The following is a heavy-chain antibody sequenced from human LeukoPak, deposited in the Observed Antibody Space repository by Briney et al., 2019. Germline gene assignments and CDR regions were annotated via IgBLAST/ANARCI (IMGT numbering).Heavy chain of an antibody. V-gene: IGHV7-4-1*02. Sequence: ASVKVSCKASGCTFTGYYMHWVRQAPGRGLEWMGWINTNTGNPTYVQGFTGRFVFSLDTSVSTAYLQISSLKAKDTAVYYCARDIERYGSGSSSFDYWGQGTLVTVSS. J-gene: IGHJ4*02. D-gene: IGHD3-10*01. CDR2: INTNTGNP. CDR1: GCTFTGYY. CDR3: ARDIERYGSGSSSFDY.